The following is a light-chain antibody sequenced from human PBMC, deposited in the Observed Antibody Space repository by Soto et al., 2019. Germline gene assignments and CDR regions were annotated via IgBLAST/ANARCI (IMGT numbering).Light chain of an antibody. CDR2: AAS. J-gene: IGKJ1*01. CDR1: QGISNY. V-gene: IGKV1-27*01. Sequence: DIQMTQSPSSLSASVGDRVTITCRASQGISNYLVWYQQKPGKVPKLLIYAASTLQSGVQSRFIGSGSGTDFTLPISSLQPEDVATYYCQNYKGAPWTFGQGTKVEIK. CDR3: QNYKGAPWT.